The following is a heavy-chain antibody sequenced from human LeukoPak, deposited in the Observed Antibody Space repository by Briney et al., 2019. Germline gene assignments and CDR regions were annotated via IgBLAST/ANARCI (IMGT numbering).Heavy chain of an antibody. V-gene: IGHV4-39*01. J-gene: IGHJ4*02. CDR1: GGSISSSSYY. D-gene: IGHD3-3*01. Sequence: PSETLSLTCTVSGGSISSSSYYWGWIRQPPGKGLEWNGSIYYSGSTYYNPSLKSRVTISVDTSKNQFSLKLSSVTAADTVVYYCARRDFWSGYFDYWGQGTLVTVSS. CDR2: IYYSGST. CDR3: ARRDFWSGYFDY.